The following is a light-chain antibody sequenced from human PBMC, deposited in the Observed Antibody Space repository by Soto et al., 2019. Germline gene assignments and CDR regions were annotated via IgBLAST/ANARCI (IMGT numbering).Light chain of an antibody. CDR1: QSINKW. V-gene: IGKV1-5*03. Sequence: DIQMTQSPSTLSASVGDTVTITYRASQSINKWLAWYQQKPGKAPTLLIYEASILQNGVPSRFSGSGSGTEFTLTISSLQPEDFATYYCLQHNSYPRVTFGQGTRLEIK. J-gene: IGKJ5*01. CDR3: LQHNSYPRVT. CDR2: EAS.